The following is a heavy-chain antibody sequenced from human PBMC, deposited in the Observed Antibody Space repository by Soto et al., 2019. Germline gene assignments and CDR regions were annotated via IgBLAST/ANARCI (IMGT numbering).Heavy chain of an antibody. CDR3: ARVRDDIVVVPAAILGWFDP. D-gene: IGHD2-2*02. J-gene: IGHJ5*02. V-gene: IGHV1-69*13. Sequence: SVKVSCKASGGTFSSYAISWVRQAPGQGLEWMGGIIPIFGTANYAQKFQGRVTITADESTSTAHMELSSLRSEDTAVYYCARVRDDIVVVPAAILGWFDPWGQGTLVTVSS. CDR1: GGTFSSYA. CDR2: IIPIFGTA.